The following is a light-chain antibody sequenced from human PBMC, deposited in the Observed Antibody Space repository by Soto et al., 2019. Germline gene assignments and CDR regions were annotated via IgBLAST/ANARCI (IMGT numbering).Light chain of an antibody. Sequence: QSALTQPASVSGSRGQSITISCTGTSSDVGSYNLVSWYQQHPGKAPKLMIYEGSKRPSGVSNRFSGSKSGNTASLTISGLQAEDEADYYCCSYAGSSTFVVFGGGTNLTVL. CDR3: CSYAGSSTFVV. CDR2: EGS. CDR1: SSDVGSYNL. V-gene: IGLV2-23*01. J-gene: IGLJ2*01.